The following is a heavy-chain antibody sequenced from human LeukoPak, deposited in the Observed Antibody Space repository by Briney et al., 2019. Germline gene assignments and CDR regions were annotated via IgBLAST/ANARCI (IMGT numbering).Heavy chain of an antibody. CDR1: GLSFSNYW. D-gene: IGHD3-10*02. CDR2: TNLHGTAV. J-gene: IGHJ4*02. Sequence: GGSLRLSCAVSGLSFSNYWMHWVRQAPGKGLVWVARTNLHGTAVDYADPVKGRFTISRDNSRNMLFLQMNSLRVEDTAVYYCASAYTYVRLGDHWGQGTLVTVSP. V-gene: IGHV3-74*01. CDR3: ASAYTYVRLGDH.